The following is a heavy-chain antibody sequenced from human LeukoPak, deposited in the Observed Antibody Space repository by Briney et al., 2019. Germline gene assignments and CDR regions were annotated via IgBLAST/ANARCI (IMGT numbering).Heavy chain of an antibody. Sequence: SETLSLTCTVSGGSISSGSYYWSWIRQPAGKGLEWIGRIYTSGSTNYNPSLKSRVTISVDTSKNQFSLKLSSVTAADTAVYYCARVRYCSSTSCYIHYYYMDVWGKGTTVTVSS. CDR2: IYTSGST. J-gene: IGHJ6*03. CDR1: GGSISSGSYY. CDR3: ARVRYCSSTSCYIHYYYMDV. D-gene: IGHD2-2*02. V-gene: IGHV4-61*02.